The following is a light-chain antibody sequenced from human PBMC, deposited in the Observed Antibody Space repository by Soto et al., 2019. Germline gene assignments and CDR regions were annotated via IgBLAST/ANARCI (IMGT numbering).Light chain of an antibody. CDR3: QQYNNWPPRT. CDR1: QSVSSN. V-gene: IGKV3-15*01. Sequence: EIVMTQSPATLSVSPWERATLSCRASQSVSSNLAWYQQKPGQAPRLLIYGASTRATGTPARFSGSGSGTEFTLTISSLQSEDFAVYYCQQYNNWPPRTLGQGTKVDIK. CDR2: GAS. J-gene: IGKJ1*01.